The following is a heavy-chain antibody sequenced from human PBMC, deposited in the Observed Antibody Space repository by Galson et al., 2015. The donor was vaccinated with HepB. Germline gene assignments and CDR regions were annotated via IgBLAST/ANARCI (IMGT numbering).Heavy chain of an antibody. Sequence: SLRLSCAASGFTFSSYGMHWVRQAPGKGLEWVAVISYDGSNKYYADSAKGRFTISRDNSKNTLYLQMNSLRAEDTAVYYCAKDSAPYYDFWSGYSPLDYWGQGTLVTVSS. V-gene: IGHV3-30*18. CDR2: ISYDGSNK. J-gene: IGHJ4*02. CDR1: GFTFSSYG. D-gene: IGHD3-3*01. CDR3: AKDSAPYYDFWSGYSPLDY.